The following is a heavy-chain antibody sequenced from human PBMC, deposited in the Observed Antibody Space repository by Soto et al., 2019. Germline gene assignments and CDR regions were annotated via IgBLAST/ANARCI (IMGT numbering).Heavy chain of an antibody. Sequence: QITLKESGPTLVRPPQTLTLTCTFSGFSLTSGVGVGWIRQPPGKALEWLALIYWDDDKRYSPSLKNRLTITKDPSKNQGVLTMTNVGPVDTATDFCAHIDPEIVTVGGHGGFDYWGQGTLVTVSS. V-gene: IGHV2-5*02. D-gene: IGHD5-12*01. CDR3: AHIDPEIVTVGGHGGFDY. CDR1: GFSLTSGVG. J-gene: IGHJ4*02. CDR2: IYWDDDK.